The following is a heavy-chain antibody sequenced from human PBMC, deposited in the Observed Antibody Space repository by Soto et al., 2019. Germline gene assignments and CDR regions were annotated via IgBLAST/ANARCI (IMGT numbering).Heavy chain of an antibody. Sequence: GGSLRLSCAASGFTFSSYGMHWVRQAPGKGLEWVAVISYDGSNKYYADSVKGRFTISRDNSKNTLYLQMNSLRAEDTAVYYCAKDPGITMIGPIWGQGTMVTVSS. CDR3: AKDPGITMIGPI. CDR1: GFTFSSYG. J-gene: IGHJ3*02. CDR2: ISYDGSNK. V-gene: IGHV3-30*18. D-gene: IGHD3-22*01.